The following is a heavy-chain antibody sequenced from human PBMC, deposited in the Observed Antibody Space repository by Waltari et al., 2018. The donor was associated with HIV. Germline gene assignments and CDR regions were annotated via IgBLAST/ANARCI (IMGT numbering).Heavy chain of an antibody. CDR3: ARDSRYFGMDV. J-gene: IGHJ6*02. Sequence: QVQLVQSGAEVKKPGASVKLSCKASGYTLSSFFMHWVRQAPGQGLEWMGTINPSDGDTTSEQKFQGRVTMTRDTSTNTVYMELRSLRSEDTAVYYCARDSRYFGMDVWGQGTTVTVSS. V-gene: IGHV1-46*01. CDR2: INPSDGDT. CDR1: GYTLSSFF.